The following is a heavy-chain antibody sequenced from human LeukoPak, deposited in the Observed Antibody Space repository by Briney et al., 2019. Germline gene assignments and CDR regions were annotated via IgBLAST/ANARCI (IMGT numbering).Heavy chain of an antibody. J-gene: IGHJ4*02. CDR1: GFTFSSSA. CDR2: ISNNGGYT. CDR3: AKARYDSSRPFDY. Sequence: PGGSLRLSCAASGFTFSSSAMSWVRQAPGKGLEWVSAISNNGGYTYYADSVQGRFTISRDNSKSTLCLQMNSLRAEDTAVYYCAKARYDSSRPFDYWGQGTPVTVSS. V-gene: IGHV3-23*01. D-gene: IGHD3-22*01.